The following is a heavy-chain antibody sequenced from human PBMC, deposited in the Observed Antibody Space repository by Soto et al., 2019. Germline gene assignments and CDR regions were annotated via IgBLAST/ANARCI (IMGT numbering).Heavy chain of an antibody. J-gene: IGHJ4*02. D-gene: IGHD3-22*01. CDR3: ARAGYDSSGYYPATFDY. CDR2: IIPIFGTA. V-gene: IGHV1-69*13. Sequence: SVKVSCKASGGTFSSYAISWVRQAPGQGLEWMGGIIPIFGTANYAQKFQGRVTITADESTSTAYMELSSLRSEDTAVYYCARAGYDSSGYYPATFDYWGQGTLVTVSS. CDR1: GGTFSSYA.